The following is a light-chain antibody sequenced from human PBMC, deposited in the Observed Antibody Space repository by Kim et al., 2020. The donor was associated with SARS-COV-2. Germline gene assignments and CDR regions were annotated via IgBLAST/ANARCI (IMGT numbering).Light chain of an antibody. Sequence: SVTPEQTVTITCSGRNLGVKYAYWYQKKADQYPVLVIYQHTKRPSGISQRFSGSSSGNTATLTISRAQTMDEADYYCQAWDNNAAVFGGGTQLTVL. CDR3: QAWDNNAAV. V-gene: IGLV3-1*01. CDR1: NLGVKY. CDR2: QHT. J-gene: IGLJ3*02.